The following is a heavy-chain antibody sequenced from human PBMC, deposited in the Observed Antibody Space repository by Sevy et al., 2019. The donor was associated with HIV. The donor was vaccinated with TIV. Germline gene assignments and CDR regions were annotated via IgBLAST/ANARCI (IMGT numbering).Heavy chain of an antibody. J-gene: IGHJ5*02. Sequence: SETLSLTCTVSGGSISNYFWSWIRQPPGKGLEWIGYIYYSGSTNYNPSLKSRVSISVDTSKNQFSLKLSSVTTADTAVYYCARGGCRYCINGVCQEGWFDPWGQGALVTVSS. CDR3: ARGGCRYCINGVCQEGWFDP. CDR1: GGSISNYF. D-gene: IGHD2-8*01. CDR2: IYYSGST. V-gene: IGHV4-59*13.